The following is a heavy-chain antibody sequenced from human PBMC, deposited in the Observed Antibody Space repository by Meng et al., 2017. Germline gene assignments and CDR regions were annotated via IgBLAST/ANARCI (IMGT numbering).Heavy chain of an antibody. V-gene: IGHV3-7*01. D-gene: IGHD4-17*01. CDR2: IKQDGSEK. CDR1: GFTFSSYW. Sequence: GESLKISCAASGFTFSSYWMSWGRQAPGKGLEWVANIKQDGSEKYYVDSVKGRFTISRDNAKNSLYLQMNSLRAEDTAVYYCARERYGDYIHWYFDLWGRGTLVTVSS. J-gene: IGHJ2*01. CDR3: ARERYGDYIHWYFDL.